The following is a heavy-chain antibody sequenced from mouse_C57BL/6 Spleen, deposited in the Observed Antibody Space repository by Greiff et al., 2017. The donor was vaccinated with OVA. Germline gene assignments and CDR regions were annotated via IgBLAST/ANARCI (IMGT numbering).Heavy chain of an antibody. CDR1: GYTFTSYW. V-gene: IGHV1-52*01. J-gene: IGHJ2*01. CDR2: IDPSDSET. Sequence: VQLQQPGAELVRPGSSVKLSCKASGYTFTSYWMHWVKQRPIQGLEWIGNIDPSDSETHYNQKFKDKATLTVDKSSSTAYMQLSSLTSEDSAVYYCARWYYYGSSGYFDYWGQGTTLTVSS. D-gene: IGHD1-1*01. CDR3: ARWYYYGSSGYFDY.